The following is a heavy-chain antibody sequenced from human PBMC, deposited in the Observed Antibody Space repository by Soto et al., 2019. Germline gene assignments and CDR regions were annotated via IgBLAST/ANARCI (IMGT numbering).Heavy chain of an antibody. CDR2: IYPGDSDT. CDR1: GYSFISLW. V-gene: IGHV5-51*01. Sequence: GVFLKILWRAVGYSFISLWIGWVRQMPGKGLEWMGIIYPGDSDTRYSPSFQGQVTISADKSTSTAYLQWSSLKASDTATYYCARMMAASGTAFDYWGQGALVTVSS. CDR3: ARMMAASGTAFDY. D-gene: IGHD6-13*01. J-gene: IGHJ4*02.